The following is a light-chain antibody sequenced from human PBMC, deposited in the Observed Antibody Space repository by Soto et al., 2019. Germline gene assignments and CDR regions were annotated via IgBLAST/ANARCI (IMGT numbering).Light chain of an antibody. CDR2: GAS. Sequence: DIPMTQSPSSLSASVGDRVTITCRASQSISSYLNWYQQKPGKAPKLLIYGASNLQSGVPSRFSGSGSGTDFTLTISSLQPEDFATYYCQQSYSTPFTFGPGTKVDIK. V-gene: IGKV1-39*01. J-gene: IGKJ3*01. CDR3: QQSYSTPFT. CDR1: QSISSY.